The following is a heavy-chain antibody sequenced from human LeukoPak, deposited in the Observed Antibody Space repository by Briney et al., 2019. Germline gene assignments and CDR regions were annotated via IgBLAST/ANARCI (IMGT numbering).Heavy chain of an antibody. CDR3: ATSGWWYYFDY. D-gene: IGHD6-19*01. CDR1: GGSMRGYY. J-gene: IGHJ4*02. CDR2: INHSGST. Sequence: SETLSLTCTVSGGSMRGYYWNWIRQPPGKGLEWIGEINHSGSTNYNPSLKSRVTISVDTSKNQFSLKLSSVTAADTAEYYCATSGWWYYFDYWGQGTLVTVSS. V-gene: IGHV4-34*01.